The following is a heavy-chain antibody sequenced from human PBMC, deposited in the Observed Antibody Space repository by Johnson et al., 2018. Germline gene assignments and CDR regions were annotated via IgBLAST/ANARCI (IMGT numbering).Heavy chain of an antibody. J-gene: IGHJ3*02. CDR3: AREGGGSSPWGTFDI. CDR1: GFTFSNYG. D-gene: IGHD2-15*01. CDR2: IWHDGSDA. Sequence: VQLLESGGGVVQXGRSLRLSCAASGFTFSNYGLNWVRQAPGKGLEWVAIIWHDGSDARYADSVQGRFTISRDNSKDTLYLQMNSLRAEDTAVYYCAREGGGSSPWGTFDIWGQGTMVTVSS. V-gene: IGHV3-33*01.